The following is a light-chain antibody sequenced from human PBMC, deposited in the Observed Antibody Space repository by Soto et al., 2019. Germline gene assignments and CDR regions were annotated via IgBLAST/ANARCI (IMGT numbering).Light chain of an antibody. V-gene: IGKV1-8*01. CDR2: AAS. CDR3: QQLNSYPH. CDR1: QGISSY. J-gene: IGKJ3*01. Sequence: AIRMTQSPSSFSASTGDRVTITFRASQGISSYLAWYQQKPGKAPKLLIYAASTLQSGVPSRFSGSGSGTEFTLTISSLQPEDFATYYCQQLNSYPHFGPGTKVDIK.